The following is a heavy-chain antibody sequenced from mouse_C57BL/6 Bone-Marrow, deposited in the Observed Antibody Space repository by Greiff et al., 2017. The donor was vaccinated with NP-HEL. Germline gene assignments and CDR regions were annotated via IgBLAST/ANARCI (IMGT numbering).Heavy chain of an antibody. J-gene: IGHJ2*01. CDR2: IYPRDGST. D-gene: IGHD2-3*01. CDR3: ARGLYDGYWGDY. Sequence: QVQLQQSGPELVKPGASVKLSCKASGYTFTSYDINWVKQRPGQGLEWIGWIYPRDGSTTYNEKFKGKATLTVDTSSSTAYMELHGLTSEDSAVYFCARGLYDGYWGDYWGQGTTLTVSS. CDR1: GYTFTSYD. V-gene: IGHV1-85*01.